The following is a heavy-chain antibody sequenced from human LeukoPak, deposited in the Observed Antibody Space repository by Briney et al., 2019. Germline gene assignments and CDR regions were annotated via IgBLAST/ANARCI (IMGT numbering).Heavy chain of an antibody. CDR2: ISSSSSYI. D-gene: IGHD3-3*01. Sequence: NTGGSLRLSCAASGFTFSSYSMNWVSQAPGKGLEWVSSISSSSSYIYYADSVKGRFTISRDNAKNSLYLQMNSLRAEDTAVYYCARDSIITIFGVVIRLDYWGQGTLVTVSS. V-gene: IGHV3-21*01. CDR1: GFTFSSYS. CDR3: ARDSIITIFGVVIRLDY. J-gene: IGHJ4*02.